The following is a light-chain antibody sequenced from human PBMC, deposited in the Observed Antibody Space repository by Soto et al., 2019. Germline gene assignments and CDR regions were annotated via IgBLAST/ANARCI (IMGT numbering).Light chain of an antibody. CDR3: STWDDSLRGLV. J-gene: IGLJ2*01. V-gene: IGLV1-44*01. Sequence: QSVLTQPPSASGAPGQGISLSCSGSSSNIGGNSVSWYRQVPGTAPKLLIFSNHQRPSGVPDRFSGSKSGTSASLAISGLQSEDEADYYCSTWDDSLRGLVFGGGTQLTVL. CDR2: SNH. CDR1: SSNIGGNS.